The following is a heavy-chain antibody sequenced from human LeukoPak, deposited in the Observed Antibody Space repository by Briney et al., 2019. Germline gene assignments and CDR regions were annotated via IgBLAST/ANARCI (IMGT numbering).Heavy chain of an antibody. CDR2: INTDGSST. Sequence: PGGSLRLSCAASGFTFSDYYMSWIRQAPGKGLVWVSRINTDGSSTSYADSVKGRFTISRDNAKNTLYLQMNSLRAEDTAVYYCARDLDTYGSKLYFDYWGQGTLVTVSS. D-gene: IGHD5-18*01. CDR1: GFTFSDYY. CDR3: ARDLDTYGSKLYFDY. J-gene: IGHJ4*02. V-gene: IGHV3-74*01.